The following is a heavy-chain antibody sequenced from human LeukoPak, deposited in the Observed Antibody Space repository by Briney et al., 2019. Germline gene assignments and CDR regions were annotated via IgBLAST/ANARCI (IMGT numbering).Heavy chain of an antibody. Sequence: SGPTLVNPTQTLSLTCTFSGFSLSTSGMCVSWIRQPPGKALEWLALISWDGDTYYSTSLKARLTISKDTFDNQVVLTMTDMDPVDTATYYCARSLYSPYYYFYGLDVWGQGTTVTVSS. CDR2: ISWDGDT. J-gene: IGHJ6*02. CDR3: ARSLYSPYYYFYGLDV. D-gene: IGHD2-21*01. V-gene: IGHV2-70*12. CDR1: GFSLSTSGMC.